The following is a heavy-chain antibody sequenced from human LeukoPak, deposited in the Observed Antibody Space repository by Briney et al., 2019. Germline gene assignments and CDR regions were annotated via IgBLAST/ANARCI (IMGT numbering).Heavy chain of an antibody. CDR3: ARVEMATIVPDY. D-gene: IGHD5-24*01. CDR1: GGSISSSSYY. J-gene: IGHJ4*02. Sequence: SETLSLTGTVSGGSISSSSYYWGWIRQPPGKGLEWIGRIYYSGSTSYNPSLKSRVTISVDTSKNQFSLNLSSVTAADTAVYYCARVEMATIVPDYWGQGTLVTVSS. CDR2: IYYSGST. V-gene: IGHV4-39*01.